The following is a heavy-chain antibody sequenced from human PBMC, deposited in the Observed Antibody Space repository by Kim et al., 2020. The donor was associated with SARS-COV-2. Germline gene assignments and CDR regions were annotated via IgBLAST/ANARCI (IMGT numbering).Heavy chain of an antibody. CDR2: IYYSGST. J-gene: IGHJ6*02. V-gene: IGHV4-31*03. CDR3: ARVTTVTDFRYYYGMDV. D-gene: IGHD4-4*01. Sequence: SETLSLTCTVSGGSISSGGYYWSWIRQHPGKGLEWIGYIYYSGSTYYNPSLKSRVTISVDTSKNQFSLKLSSVTAADTAVYYCARVTTVTDFRYYYGMDVWGQGTTVTVSS. CDR1: GGSISSGGYY.